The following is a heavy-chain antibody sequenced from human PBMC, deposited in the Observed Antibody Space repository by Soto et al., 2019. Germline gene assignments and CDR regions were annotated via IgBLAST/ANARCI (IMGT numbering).Heavy chain of an antibody. D-gene: IGHD5-18*01. V-gene: IGHV4-59*01. CDR2: IYSSGST. J-gene: IGHJ4*02. CDR3: ARDHPHSYGVYYFDY. CDR1: GGSIGNYY. Sequence: SDTLSLTCTVSGGSIGNYYWNWIRQSPGKGLEWIGYIYSSGSTHYNPSLQNRVTISIDTSKNQVSLKVNSVTAADTAVYYCARDHPHSYGVYYFDYWGQGTPVTVSS.